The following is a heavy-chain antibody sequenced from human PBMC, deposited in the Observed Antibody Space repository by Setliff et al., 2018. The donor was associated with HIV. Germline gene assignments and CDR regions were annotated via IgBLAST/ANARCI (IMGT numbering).Heavy chain of an antibody. CDR1: GGSISSHY. D-gene: IGHD3-10*01. CDR3: ARGLWFGGSYWFDP. CDR2: IYYTGTT. J-gene: IGHJ5*02. Sequence: SETLSLTCTVSGVSGGSISSHYWNWIRQPPGKGLEWIGYIYYTGTTKNNPSLKSRVTMSIDTSKNQFSLKLSSVTAADTAVYYCARGLWFGGSYWFDPWGPGTLVTVSS. V-gene: IGHV4-59*11.